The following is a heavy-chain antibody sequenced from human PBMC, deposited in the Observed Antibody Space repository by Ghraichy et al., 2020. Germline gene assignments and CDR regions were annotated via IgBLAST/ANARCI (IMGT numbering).Heavy chain of an antibody. V-gene: IGHV4-34*01. CDR1: GGSFSGYY. Sequence: SETLSLTCAVYGGSFSGYYWSWIRQPPGKGLEWIGEINHSGSTNYNPSLKSRVTISVDTSKNQFSLKLSSVTAADTAVYYCARESPPVLRYFDWSRGGWFDPWGQGTLVTVSS. CDR2: INHSGST. D-gene: IGHD3-9*01. J-gene: IGHJ5*02. CDR3: ARESPPVLRYFDWSRGGWFDP.